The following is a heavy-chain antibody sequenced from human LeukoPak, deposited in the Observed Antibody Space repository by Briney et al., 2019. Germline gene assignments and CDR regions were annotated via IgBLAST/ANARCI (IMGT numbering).Heavy chain of an antibody. CDR3: ARGHLDYGGNSGGYYFDY. Sequence: PSETLSLTCTVSGGSFSSGSYYWGWIRQPPGKGLEWIGYIYYSGSTNYNPSLKSRVTISIDTSKNQFSLKLSSVTAADTAVYYCARGHLDYGGNSGGYYFDYWGQGTLVTVSS. V-gene: IGHV4-61*01. CDR2: IYYSGST. J-gene: IGHJ4*02. CDR1: GGSFSSGSYY. D-gene: IGHD4-23*01.